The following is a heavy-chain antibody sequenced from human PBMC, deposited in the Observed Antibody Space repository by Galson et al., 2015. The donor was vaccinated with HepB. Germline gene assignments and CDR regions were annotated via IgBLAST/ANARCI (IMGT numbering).Heavy chain of an antibody. J-gene: IGHJ3*02. CDR2: TYFRAKWHT. Sequence: CAISGDSVTSNSAVWNWIRQSPSRGLEWLGRTYFRAKWHTDYEISVKSRININADISQNQFSLKLRSVTAADTAVYYCARHDGATREGVAFDMWGQGTMVTVSS. CDR3: ARHDGATREGVAFDM. V-gene: IGHV6-1*01. CDR1: GDSVTSNSAV. D-gene: IGHD5-12*01.